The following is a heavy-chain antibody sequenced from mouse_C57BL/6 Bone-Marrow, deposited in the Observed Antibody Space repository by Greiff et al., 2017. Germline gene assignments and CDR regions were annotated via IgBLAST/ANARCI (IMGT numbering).Heavy chain of an antibody. V-gene: IGHV1-50*01. CDR1: GYTFTSYW. J-gene: IGHJ2*01. CDR3: ARYDGFYYFDY. Sequence: QVQLQQPGAELVKPGASVKLSCKASGYTFTSYWMQWVKQRPGQGLEWIGEIYPSDSYTNYNQKFKGKATLTVDTSSSTAYMQLSSLTSEDSAVYYCARYDGFYYFDYWGQGTTLTVSS. CDR2: IYPSDSYT. D-gene: IGHD2-2*01.